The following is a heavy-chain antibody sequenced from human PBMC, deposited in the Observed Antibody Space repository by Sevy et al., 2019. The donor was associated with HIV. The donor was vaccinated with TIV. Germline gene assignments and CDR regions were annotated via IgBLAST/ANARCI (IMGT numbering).Heavy chain of an antibody. CDR3: ASLRGYHDDKDAFDI. CDR1: GYTFTGYY. CDR2: INPNSGGT. V-gene: IGHV1-2*02. J-gene: IGHJ3*02. D-gene: IGHD5-12*01. Sequence: ASVKVSCKASGYTFTGYYMHWVRQAPGQGLEWMGWINPNSGGTNYAQKFQGRVTMTSDTSISTAYMELSRLRSDDTAVYYCASLRGYHDDKDAFDIWGQGTMVTVSS.